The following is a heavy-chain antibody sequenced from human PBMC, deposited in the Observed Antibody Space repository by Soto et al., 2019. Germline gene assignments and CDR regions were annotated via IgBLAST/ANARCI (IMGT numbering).Heavy chain of an antibody. V-gene: IGHV3-30-3*01. D-gene: IGHD6-13*01. J-gene: IGHJ6*02. CDR1: GFTFSSYA. CDR3: AREPSSREFYYYYGMDV. Sequence: GGSLRLSCAASGFTFSSYAMHWVRQAPGKGLEWVAVISYDGSNKYYADSVKGRFTISRDNSKNTLYLQMNSLRAEDTAVYYCAREPSSREFYYYYGMDVWGQGTTVTVSS. CDR2: ISYDGSNK.